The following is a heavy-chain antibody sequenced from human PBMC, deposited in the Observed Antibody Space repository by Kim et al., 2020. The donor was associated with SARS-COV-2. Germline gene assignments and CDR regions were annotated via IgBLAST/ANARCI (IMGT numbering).Heavy chain of an antibody. Sequence: SETLSLTCTVSGGSISSGGYYWSWIRQHPGKGLEWIGYIYYSGSTYYNPSLKSRVTISVDTSKNQFSLKLSSVTAADTAVYYCARGFNCSSTSCYGGFDPWGQGTLVTVSS. D-gene: IGHD2-2*01. CDR1: GGSISSGGYY. J-gene: IGHJ5*02. V-gene: IGHV4-31*03. CDR3: ARGFNCSSTSCYGGFDP. CDR2: IYYSGST.